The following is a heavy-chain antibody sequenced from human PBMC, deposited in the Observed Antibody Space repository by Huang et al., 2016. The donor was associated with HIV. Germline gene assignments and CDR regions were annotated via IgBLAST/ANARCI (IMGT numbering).Heavy chain of an antibody. J-gene: IGHJ4*02. CDR3: ARDHHDFWRGYRRMYFFDH. Sequence: QVQLQESGPGLVKPSETLSLTFTVSGGSISTHYWSWIRQPPGKGLEWMGSIDYSGSTNYSPSLKSRVTILLDTSKNQFSLRVNSVTAADTAMYYCARDHHDFWRGYRRMYFFDHWGQGTLVTVSS. D-gene: IGHD3-3*01. CDR2: IDYSGST. V-gene: IGHV4-59*11. CDR1: GGSISTHY.